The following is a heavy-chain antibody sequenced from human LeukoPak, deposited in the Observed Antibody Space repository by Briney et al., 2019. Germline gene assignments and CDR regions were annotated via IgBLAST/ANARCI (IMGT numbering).Heavy chain of an antibody. CDR1: GFTFSNYN. V-gene: IGHV3-48*01. J-gene: IGHJ4*02. CDR3: ARRRDGNNYEADY. CDR2: ISSSSSTI. D-gene: IGHD5-24*01. Sequence: GGSLRLSCAASGFTFSNYNMNWVRQAPGKGLEWVSYISSSSSTIYYADSVKGRFTISRDNAKNSLYLQMNSLRAEDTAVYYCARRRDGNNYEADYWGQGTLVTVSS.